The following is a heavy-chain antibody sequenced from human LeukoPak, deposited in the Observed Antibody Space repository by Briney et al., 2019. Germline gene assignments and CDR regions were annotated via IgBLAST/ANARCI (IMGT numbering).Heavy chain of an antibody. D-gene: IGHD3-22*01. CDR1: GFTLSYYG. V-gene: IGHV3-33*01. CDR3: ARDLEDSSPFGAFDM. CDR2: IWFDGIRK. J-gene: IGHJ3*02. Sequence: GGSLRLSCAASGFTLSYYGMHWVRQVPGKGLEWVAAIWFDGIRKYYADSVKGRLTISRDNSKNTLYLQMNSLRAEDTAVYYCARDLEDSSPFGAFDMWGQGTMVTVSS.